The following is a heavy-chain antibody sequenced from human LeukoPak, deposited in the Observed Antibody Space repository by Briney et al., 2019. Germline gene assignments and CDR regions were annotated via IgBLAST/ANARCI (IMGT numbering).Heavy chain of an antibody. CDR1: GFKFSDYY. CDR3: ARGRYYYDSSGVDAFSV. CDR2: ITSSGSTV. Sequence: GGSLRLSCAASGFKFSDYYMAWIRQAPGKGLEWLSCITSSGSTVYYADSVKGRFTISRDNAKKSLYMQMNSLRAEDTAVYFCARGRYYYDSSGVDAFSVWGQGTMVAVSS. V-gene: IGHV3-11*01. J-gene: IGHJ3*01. D-gene: IGHD3-22*01.